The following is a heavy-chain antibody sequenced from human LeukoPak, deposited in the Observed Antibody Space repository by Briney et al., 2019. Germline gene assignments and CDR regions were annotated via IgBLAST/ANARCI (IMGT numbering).Heavy chain of an antibody. V-gene: IGHV1-45*02. J-gene: IGHJ3*02. CDR1: GYTFTYRY. CDR2: ITPFNGNT. D-gene: IGHD6-6*01. Sequence: SVKVSCKASGYTFTYRYLHWVRQAPGQALEWMGWITPFNGNTNYAQKFQDRVTITRDRSMSTAYMELSSLRSGDTAMYYCARSGWRSSSHGAFDIWGQGTMVTVSS. CDR3: ARSGWRSSSHGAFDI.